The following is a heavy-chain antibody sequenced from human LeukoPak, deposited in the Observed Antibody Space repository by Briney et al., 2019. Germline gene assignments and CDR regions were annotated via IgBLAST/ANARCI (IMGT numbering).Heavy chain of an antibody. CDR3: AGGVASRKYYYYYYMDV. D-gene: IGHD2-8*02. Sequence: SETLSLTCAVSGGSISSSNWWSWVRQPPGKGLEWIGYVYYSGSTNYNPSLKSRVTISVDTSKNQFSLKLSSVTAADTAVYYCAGGVASRKYYYYYYMDVWGKGTTVTISS. V-gene: IGHV4-4*02. CDR1: GGSISSSNW. CDR2: VYYSGST. J-gene: IGHJ6*03.